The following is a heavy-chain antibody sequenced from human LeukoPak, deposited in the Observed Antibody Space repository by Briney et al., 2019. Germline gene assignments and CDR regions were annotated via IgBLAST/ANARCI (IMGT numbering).Heavy chain of an antibody. V-gene: IGHV4-34*01. J-gene: IGHJ4*02. CDR3: ARLYRRMVRGVIIQ. CDR2: INHSGST. D-gene: IGHD3-10*01. Sequence: KPSETLSLTCAVYGGSFSGYYWSWIRQPPGKGLEWIGEINHSGSTNYNPSLKSRVTISVDTSKNQFSLKLSSVTAADTAVYYCARLYRRMVRGVIIQWGQGTLVTVSS. CDR1: GGSFSGYY.